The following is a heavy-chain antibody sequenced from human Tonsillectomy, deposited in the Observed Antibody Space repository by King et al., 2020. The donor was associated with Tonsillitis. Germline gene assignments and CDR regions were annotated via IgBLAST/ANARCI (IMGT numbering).Heavy chain of an antibody. D-gene: IGHD3-22*01. CDR1: GFTFSSYA. V-gene: IGHV3-64*01. Sequence: VQLVESGGGLVQPGGSLRLSCAASGFTFSSYAMHWVRQAPGKGLEYVSAISSNGGSTYYANSVKGRFTISRDNSKNTLYLQMDSLRAEDMAVYYCARALYYYDSSGYPRLGYWGQGTLVTVSS. CDR3: ARALYYYDSSGYPRLGY. J-gene: IGHJ4*02. CDR2: ISSNGGST.